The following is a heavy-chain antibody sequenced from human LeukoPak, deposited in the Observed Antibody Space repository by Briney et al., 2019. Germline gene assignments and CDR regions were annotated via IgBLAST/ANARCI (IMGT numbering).Heavy chain of an antibody. D-gene: IGHD5-12*01. CDR1: GFTFSSYG. Sequence: QPGRSLRLSCAASGFTFSSYGMHWVRQAPGKGLEWVAVISYDGSNKYYADSVKGRFTISRDNSKNTLYLQMNSLRAEDTAVYYCAKDSNSGYVPIFDCWGQGTLVTVSS. V-gene: IGHV3-30*18. CDR2: ISYDGSNK. CDR3: AKDSNSGYVPIFDC. J-gene: IGHJ4*02.